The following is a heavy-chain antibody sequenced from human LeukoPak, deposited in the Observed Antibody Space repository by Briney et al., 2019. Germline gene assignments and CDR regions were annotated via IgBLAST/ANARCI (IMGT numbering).Heavy chain of an antibody. D-gene: IGHD1-26*01. J-gene: IGHJ3*01. Sequence: SETLSLTCTVSGDSMNGYYWSWIRQPPGKGLEWIGNTYYSGGTKYNPSLTSRVTISVDTSKNHFSLKLSSVIAADTAVYYCARHVRKWGFDFWGQGTMVTVSS. CDR1: GDSMNGYY. CDR3: ARHVRKWGFDF. V-gene: IGHV4-59*08. CDR2: TYYSGGT.